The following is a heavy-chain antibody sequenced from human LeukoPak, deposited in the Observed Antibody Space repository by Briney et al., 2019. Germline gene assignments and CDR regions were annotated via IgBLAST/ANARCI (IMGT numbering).Heavy chain of an antibody. V-gene: IGHV3-30*03. J-gene: IGHJ4*02. D-gene: IGHD1-14*01. CDR3: ASERRYYFDY. Sequence: GRSLRLSCAASGFTFSSYGVHWVRQAPGKGLEWVAVISYDGSNKYYADSVKGRFTISRDNSKNTLYLQMNSLRAEDTAVYYCASERRYYFDYWGQGTLVTVSS. CDR1: GFTFSSYG. CDR2: ISYDGSNK.